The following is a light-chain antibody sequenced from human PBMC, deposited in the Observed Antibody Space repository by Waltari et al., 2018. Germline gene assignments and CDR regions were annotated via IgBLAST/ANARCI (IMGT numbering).Light chain of an antibody. Sequence: IQLTQSPSSLSASVGDRVTLTCRASQSINNYLNWYQHKPGKAPKLLIYGAFNLQTGVPSRFSGRRSGTDLTLTIYSLQPEDFATYYCQQSYRSPHTFGGGTKVEIK. J-gene: IGKJ4*01. CDR3: QQSYRSPHT. CDR2: GAF. V-gene: IGKV1-39*01. CDR1: QSINNY.